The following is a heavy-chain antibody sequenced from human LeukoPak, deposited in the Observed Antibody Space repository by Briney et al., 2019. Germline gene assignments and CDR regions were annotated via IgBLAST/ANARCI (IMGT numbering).Heavy chain of an antibody. CDR1: GYTFTGYY. Sequence: GASVTVSCKASGYTFTGYYMHWVRQAPGQGLEWMGWINPNSGGTNYAQKLQGRVTMTTDTSTSTAYMELRSLRSDDTAVYYCARGLITFGGANTPMGYWGQGTLVTVSS. CDR3: ARGLITFGGANTPMGY. CDR2: INPNSGGT. J-gene: IGHJ4*02. V-gene: IGHV1-2*02. D-gene: IGHD3-16*01.